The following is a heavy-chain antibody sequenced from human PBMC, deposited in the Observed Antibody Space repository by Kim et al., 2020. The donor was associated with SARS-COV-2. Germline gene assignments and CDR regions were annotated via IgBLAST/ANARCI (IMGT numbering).Heavy chain of an antibody. Sequence: ASVKVSCKVSGYTLTELSMHWVRQAPGKGLEWMGGFDPEDGETIYAQKFQGRVTMTEDTSTDTAYMELSSLRSEDTAVYYCATQPREGVVIIQRQLDVWGQGTTVTVSS. CDR2: FDPEDGET. CDR1: GYTLTELS. CDR3: ATQPREGVVIIQRQLDV. V-gene: IGHV1-24*01. D-gene: IGHD3-3*01. J-gene: IGHJ6*02.